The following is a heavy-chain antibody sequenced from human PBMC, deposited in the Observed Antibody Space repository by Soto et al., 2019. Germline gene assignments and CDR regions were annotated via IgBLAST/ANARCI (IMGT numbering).Heavy chain of an antibody. CDR3: ARESGSYNPLDY. Sequence: SETLSLTCTVSGVSITSYYWSWIRQPPGKGLEWVGYIYYSGSTRYNPSLKSRVTRSIATSKRQFSMKMTSVTAADTAMYYCARESGSYNPLDYWGQGTLGTVSS. J-gene: IGHJ4*02. CDR1: GVSITSYY. CDR2: IYYSGST. D-gene: IGHD1-26*01. V-gene: IGHV4-59*01.